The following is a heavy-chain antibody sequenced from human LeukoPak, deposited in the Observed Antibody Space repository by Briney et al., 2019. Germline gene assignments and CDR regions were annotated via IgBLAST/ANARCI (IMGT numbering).Heavy chain of an antibody. CDR3: ARAISSSWYAHYFYYMDV. J-gene: IGHJ6*03. CDR2: IKHSGST. CDR1: GGSFSGYY. Sequence: SETLSLTCAVYGGSFSGYYWSWIRQPPGKGLEWIGEIKHSGSTNYNPSLKSRVTISVDTSKNQFSLKLSSVTAADTAVYYCARAISSSWYAHYFYYMDVWGKGTTVTVSS. D-gene: IGHD6-13*01. V-gene: IGHV4-34*01.